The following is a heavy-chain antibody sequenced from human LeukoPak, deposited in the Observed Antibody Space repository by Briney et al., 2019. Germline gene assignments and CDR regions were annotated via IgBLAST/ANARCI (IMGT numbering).Heavy chain of an antibody. CDR2: ISGSGGGT. V-gene: IGHV3-23*01. Sequence: PGGSLRLSCAASGLTFSSYAMSWVRQAPGKGLEWVSGISGSGGGTYYTDSVKGRFTISRDKSKNTLYLQMNSLRADDTAVYYCARSQGISRSGVDYWGQGTLVTVSS. J-gene: IGHJ4*02. CDR1: GLTFSSYA. D-gene: IGHD6-6*01. CDR3: ARSQGISRSGVDY.